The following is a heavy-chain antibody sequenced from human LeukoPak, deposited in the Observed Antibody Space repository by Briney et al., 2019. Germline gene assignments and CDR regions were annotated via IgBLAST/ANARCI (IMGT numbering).Heavy chain of an antibody. J-gene: IGHJ4*02. CDR1: GFTIRDYA. D-gene: IGHD2-2*01. V-gene: IGHV3-49*04. CDR2: VRRKASGETT. Sequence: GGSLRLSCTASGFTIRDYAMSWVRQAPGKGLEWVALVRRKASGETTEYAASVRGRFTILRDDSKSIAYLQMNSLKAEDAAVYYCTRPIYCSTSGCQGYYFDYWGQGTLVTVSS. CDR3: TRPIYCSTSGCQGYYFDY.